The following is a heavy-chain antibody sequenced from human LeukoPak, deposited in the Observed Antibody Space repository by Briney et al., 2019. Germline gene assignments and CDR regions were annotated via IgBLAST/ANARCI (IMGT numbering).Heavy chain of an antibody. V-gene: IGHV3-21*01. D-gene: IGHD3-3*01. CDR1: GFIFSSYS. J-gene: IGHJ4*02. Sequence: GGSLRLSCAASGFIFSSYSMNWVRQAPGKGLEWVSSISSSSSYIYYADSVKGRFTISRDNAKNSLYLQMNSLRAEDTAVYYCARDISVEYYDFWSGYRLPLFDYWGQGTLVTVSS. CDR3: ARDISVEYYDFWSGYRLPLFDY. CDR2: ISSSSSYI.